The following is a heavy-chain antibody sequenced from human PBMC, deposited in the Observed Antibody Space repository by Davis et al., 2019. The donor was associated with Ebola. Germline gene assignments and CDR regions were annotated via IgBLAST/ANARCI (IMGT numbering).Heavy chain of an antibody. V-gene: IGHV3-20*04. D-gene: IGHD1-26*01. CDR1: GFTFDDYA. Sequence: GESLKISCAASGFTFDDYAMSWVRQAPGKGLEWVSGINWNGGSTGYADSVKGRFTVSRDYSNNTLYLQMNSLRPEDTAVYYCARWSGSYWYGFDHWGQGTLVTVSS. J-gene: IGHJ4*02. CDR2: INWNGGST. CDR3: ARWSGSYWYGFDH.